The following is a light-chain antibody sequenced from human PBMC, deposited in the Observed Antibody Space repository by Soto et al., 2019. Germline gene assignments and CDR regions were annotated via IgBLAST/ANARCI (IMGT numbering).Light chain of an antibody. Sequence: EIVLTQSPGTLSFSPGERATLSCRASQSVSSSYLAWYQQKPVQAPRLLIYGASSRATGIPDRFSGSGSGTYYTFTISILEPEDFAVYYCRQYGSSPPGKFGQVTNVEIK. CDR1: QSVSSSY. V-gene: IGKV3-20*01. CDR3: RQYGSSPPGK. J-gene: IGKJ1*01. CDR2: GAS.